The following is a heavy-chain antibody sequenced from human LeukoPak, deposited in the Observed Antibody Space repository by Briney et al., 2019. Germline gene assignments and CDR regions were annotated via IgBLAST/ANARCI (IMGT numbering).Heavy chain of an antibody. CDR1: GFSFGRHW. CDR3: AGGAGWLIDY. D-gene: IGHD3-16*01. V-gene: IGHV3-7*03. CDR2: IRQDGSEK. Sequence: PGGSLRLSCAASGFSFGRHWMNWVRQAPGKGLEWVANIRQDGSEKNYVDSVMGRFTISRDNAKNSLFLQMDSLRAEDTAVYYCAGGAGWLIDYWGQGTLVTVSS. J-gene: IGHJ4*02.